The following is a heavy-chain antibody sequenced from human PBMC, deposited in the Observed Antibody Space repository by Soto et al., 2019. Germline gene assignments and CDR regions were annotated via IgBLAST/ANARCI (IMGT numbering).Heavy chain of an antibody. J-gene: IGHJ4*02. CDR1: GFSLSTSGVG. Sequence: QITLKESGPTLVKPTQTLTLTCTFSGFSLSTSGVGVGWIRQPPGKALEWLALIYWDDDKRYSPSLKSRLTITKDNXXTXVXXTMPNLDPVDTATYYCAHRSRYCSGGSCYSGHFDYWGQGTLVTVSS. V-gene: IGHV2-5*02. CDR3: AHRSRYCSGGSCYSGHFDY. CDR2: IYWDDDK. D-gene: IGHD2-15*01.